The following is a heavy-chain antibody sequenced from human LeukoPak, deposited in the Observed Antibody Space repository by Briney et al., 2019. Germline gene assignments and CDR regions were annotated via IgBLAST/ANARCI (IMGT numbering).Heavy chain of an antibody. Sequence: SETLSLACAVYGGSFSGYYWSWIRQPPGKGLEWIGEINHSGSANYNPSLKSRVTISVDTSKNQFSLKLSSVTAADTAVYYCVRRGYSYRYWGQGTLVTVSS. CDR1: GGSFSGYY. V-gene: IGHV4-34*01. CDR3: VRRGYSYRY. D-gene: IGHD5-18*01. CDR2: INHSGSA. J-gene: IGHJ4*02.